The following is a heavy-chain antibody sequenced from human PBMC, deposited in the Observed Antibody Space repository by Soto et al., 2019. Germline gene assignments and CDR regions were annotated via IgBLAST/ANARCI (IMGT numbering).Heavy chain of an antibody. CDR2: ISGSGGST. CDR1: GFTFSSYA. J-gene: IGHJ4*02. V-gene: IGHV3-23*01. Sequence: GESLKISCAASGFTFSSYAMSWVRQAPGKGLEWVSAISGSGGSTYYADSVKGRFTISRDNSKNTLYLQMNSLRAEDTAVYYCAKDPKSSGWYYFDYWGQGTLVTVSS. CDR3: AKDPKSSGWYYFDY. D-gene: IGHD6-19*01.